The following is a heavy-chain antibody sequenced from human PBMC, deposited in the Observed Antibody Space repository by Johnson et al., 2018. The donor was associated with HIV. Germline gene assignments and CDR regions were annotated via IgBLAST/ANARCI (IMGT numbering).Heavy chain of an antibody. CDR2: VHRDGRL. V-gene: IGHV3-23*04. CDR3: TRESTPWGADYVGYGLDV. CDR1: GFTFSSYA. Sequence: VQLVESGGGVVRPGGSLRLSCAASGFTFSSYAMSWVRQAPGKGLEWVSVVHRDGRLYYADSVKGRFTISRDNTKKSLYLEMNSLRVDDTAVYYCTRESTPWGADYVGYGLDVWGQGTMVAVSS. J-gene: IGHJ3*01. D-gene: IGHD5-18*01.